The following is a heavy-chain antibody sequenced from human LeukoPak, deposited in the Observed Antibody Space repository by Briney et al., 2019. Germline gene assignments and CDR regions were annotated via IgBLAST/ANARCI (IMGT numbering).Heavy chain of an antibody. D-gene: IGHD3-22*01. Sequence: ASVKVSCKASGYTFTSYAMNWVRQAPGQGLEWMGWINPNSGGTNYAQKFQGRVTMTRDTSISTAYMELSRLRSDDTAVYYCARAHYYDSSGYIGWGQGTLVTVSS. CDR2: INPNSGGT. J-gene: IGHJ4*02. V-gene: IGHV1-2*02. CDR1: GYTFTSYA. CDR3: ARAHYYDSSGYIG.